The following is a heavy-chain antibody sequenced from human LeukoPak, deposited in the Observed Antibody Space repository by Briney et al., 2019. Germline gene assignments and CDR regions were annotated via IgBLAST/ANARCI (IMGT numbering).Heavy chain of an antibody. CDR3: TRSGLTGMREYPRADYYYYGMDV. J-gene: IGHJ6*02. D-gene: IGHD2-2*02. CDR2: INHSGST. Sequence: SETLSLTCAVYGGSFSGYYWSWIRQPPGKGLEWIGEINHSGSTNYNPSLRSRVTMSVDASTNQFSLKLTSVTAADTAVYFCTRSGLTGMREYPRADYYYYGMDVWGQGAAVTVSS. CDR1: GGSFSGYY. V-gene: IGHV4-34*01.